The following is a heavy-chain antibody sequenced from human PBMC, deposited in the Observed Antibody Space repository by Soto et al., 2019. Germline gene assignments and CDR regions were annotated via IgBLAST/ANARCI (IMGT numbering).Heavy chain of an antibody. V-gene: IGHV4-59*01. Sequence: TLSLTCTVSGVSITPYYWTWIRHPPGKGLEWIGYVYHTGNTYYNPSLKSRVSISLDTCKNLVSLSPKSVTAADTAVYYCAREQYNWKLWGQGTLVTVSS. D-gene: IGHD1-20*01. CDR2: VYHTGNT. CDR3: AREQYNWKL. J-gene: IGHJ4*02. CDR1: GVSITPYY.